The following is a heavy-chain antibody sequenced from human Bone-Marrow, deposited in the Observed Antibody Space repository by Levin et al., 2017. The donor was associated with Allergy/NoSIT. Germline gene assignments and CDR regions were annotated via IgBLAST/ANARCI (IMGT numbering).Heavy chain of an antibody. Sequence: SETLSLTCTVSGGSISSSSYYWGWIRQPPGKGLEWIGSIYYSGSTYYNPSLKSRVTISVDTSKNQFSLKLSSVTAADTAVYYCARVEYYYDSSVDYWGQGTLVTVSS. V-gene: IGHV4-39*07. D-gene: IGHD3-22*01. CDR3: ARVEYYYDSSVDY. J-gene: IGHJ4*02. CDR2: IYYSGST. CDR1: GGSISSSSYY.